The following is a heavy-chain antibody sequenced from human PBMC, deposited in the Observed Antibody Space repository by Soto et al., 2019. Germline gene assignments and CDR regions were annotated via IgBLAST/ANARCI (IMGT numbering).Heavy chain of an antibody. CDR3: ASYFGDCSGGSCNWFAP. D-gene: IGHD2-15*01. J-gene: IGHJ5*02. Sequence: SETLSLTCTVSGASISSYYWSWIRQPPGTVLVCLDYIYDSGSTTSTPSLKSRVTISVDTSKNQFSLKLSSVTVADPAVYYFASYFGDCSGGSCNWFAPWGQGTLVTASS. CDR2: IYDSGST. V-gene: IGHV4-59*01. CDR1: GASISSYY.